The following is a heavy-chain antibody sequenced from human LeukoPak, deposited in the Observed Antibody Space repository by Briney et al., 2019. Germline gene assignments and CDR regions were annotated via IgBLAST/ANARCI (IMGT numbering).Heavy chain of an antibody. CDR3: ARKQTGAMYDV. D-gene: IGHD1-7*01. Sequence: SETLSLTCIVPGGSISSSSYYWAWIRQSPGKGLEWIGTFSSGGSAYYNPSLTSRVSISKDTSDNQFSLRLYSVTAADTAVYYCARKQTGAMYDVWGQGTQVTVSS. CDR2: FSSGGSA. J-gene: IGHJ4*02. V-gene: IGHV4-39*07. CDR1: GGSISSSSYY.